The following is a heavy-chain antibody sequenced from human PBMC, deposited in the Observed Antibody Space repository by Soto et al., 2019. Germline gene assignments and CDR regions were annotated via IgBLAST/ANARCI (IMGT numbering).Heavy chain of an antibody. D-gene: IGHD5-18*01. CDR3: ARASGLSGYSYGLDY. CDR1: GGSVSSGSYY. CDR2: IYYSGST. J-gene: IGHJ4*02. Sequence: SETLSLTCTVSGGSVSSGSYYWSWIRQPPGKGLEWIGYIYYSGSTNYNPSLKSRVTISVDTSKNQFSLKLSSVTAADTAVYYCARASGLSGYSYGLDYWGQGTLVTVSS. V-gene: IGHV4-61*01.